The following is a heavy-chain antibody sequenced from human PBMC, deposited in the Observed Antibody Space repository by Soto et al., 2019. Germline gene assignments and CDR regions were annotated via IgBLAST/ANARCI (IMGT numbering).Heavy chain of an antibody. D-gene: IGHD3-22*01. Sequence: GGSLRLSCAASGFTFSDYYMSWIRQAPGKGLEWVSYISGTSSFTNYADSVKGRFTISRDNAKNSLYLQMNSLRAEDTAVYYCARDQLYYNDISGRPLNAFDVWGQGTMVTVSS. CDR1: GFTFSDYY. CDR2: ISGTSSFT. CDR3: ARDQLYYNDISGRPLNAFDV. V-gene: IGHV3-11*06. J-gene: IGHJ3*01.